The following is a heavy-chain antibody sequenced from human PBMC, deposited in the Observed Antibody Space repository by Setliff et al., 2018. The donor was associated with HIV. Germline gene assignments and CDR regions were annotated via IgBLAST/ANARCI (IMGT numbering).Heavy chain of an antibody. V-gene: IGHV1-8*01. CDR3: ARGAWYSSGWYSSRYMDV. CDR1: GYTFTSND. J-gene: IGHJ6*03. Sequence: ASVKVSCKASGYTFTSNDINWARQATGQGLEWMGWMNPNSGNTGYAQKFQGRVTMTRDTSISTAYMELSSLRSDDTAVYYCARGAWYSSGWYSSRYMDVWGKGTTVTVSS. CDR2: MNPNSGNT. D-gene: IGHD6-19*01.